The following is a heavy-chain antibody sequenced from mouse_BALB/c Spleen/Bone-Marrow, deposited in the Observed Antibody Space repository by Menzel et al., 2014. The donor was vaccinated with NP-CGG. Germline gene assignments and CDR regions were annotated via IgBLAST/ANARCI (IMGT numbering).Heavy chain of an antibody. CDR3: AKLGGYFDY. J-gene: IGHJ2*01. CDR1: GFSLTDYG. CDR2: IWGGGIT. Sequence: VQLVESGPGLVAPSQSLSITCTVSGFSLTDYGVSWIRRPPGKGLEWLGVIWGGGITYYNSALKSSLTISKDNSKSQVFLKMNSLQTDDTAMYYCAKLGGYFDYWGQGTTLTVSS. D-gene: IGHD4-1*01. V-gene: IGHV2-6-5*01.